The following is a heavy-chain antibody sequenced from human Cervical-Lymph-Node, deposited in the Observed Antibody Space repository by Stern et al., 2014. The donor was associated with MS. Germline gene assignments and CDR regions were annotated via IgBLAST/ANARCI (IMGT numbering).Heavy chain of an antibody. CDR3: ARGGGLVGYFDY. CDR1: GDTFSSYA. V-gene: IGHV1-69*06. D-gene: IGHD1-26*01. CDR2: ITRGCGTT. Sequence: QVQLVQSGAEVKKPGSSVKVSCKASGDTFSSYAINWVRQVPGQGLEWVGGITRGCGTTSYTQKLQGRVTIPAEKSTNTAYMELMTMRSEDTAVYYCARGGGLVGYFDYWGQGTLVSVSS. J-gene: IGHJ4*02.